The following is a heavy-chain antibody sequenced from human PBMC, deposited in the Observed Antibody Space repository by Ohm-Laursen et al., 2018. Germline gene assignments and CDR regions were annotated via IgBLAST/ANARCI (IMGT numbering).Heavy chain of an antibody. J-gene: IGHJ4*02. CDR2: INGDGSRP. V-gene: IGHV3-74*01. CDR3: ARGSSRDYRE. Sequence: LRLSCTASGATISGYWMHWVRQTPGKGLVWVSRINGDGSRPFYADSVKGRFTISRDNGQNVLYLQMTRLRADDTAIYYCARGSSRDYREWGQGTLVTVSS. CDR1: GATISGYW. D-gene: IGHD4-11*01.